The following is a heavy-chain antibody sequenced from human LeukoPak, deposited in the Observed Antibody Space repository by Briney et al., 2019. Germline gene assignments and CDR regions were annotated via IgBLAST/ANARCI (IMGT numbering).Heavy chain of an antibody. Sequence: SETLSLTCAVYGGSFSGYYWSRIRQPPGKGLEWIGEINHSGSTNYNPSLKSRVTISVDTSKNQFSLKLSSVTAADTAVYYCARNYYCDILTGLYGMDVWGQGTTVTVSS. V-gene: IGHV4-34*01. CDR2: INHSGST. D-gene: IGHD3-9*01. CDR1: GGSFSGYY. J-gene: IGHJ6*02. CDR3: ARNYYCDILTGLYGMDV.